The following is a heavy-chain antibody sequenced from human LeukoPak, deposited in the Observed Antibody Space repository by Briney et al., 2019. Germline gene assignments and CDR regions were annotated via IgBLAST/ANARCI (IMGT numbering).Heavy chain of an antibody. D-gene: IGHD6-6*01. V-gene: IGHV4-34*01. Sequence: SETLSLTCAVYGGSFSGYYWSGIRQPPGKGLEWIGEINHSGSTNYNPSLKSRVTISVDTSKNQFSLKLSSVTAADTAVYYCARGGEYSSSSGSSWGQGTLVTVSS. CDR3: ARGGEYSSSSGSS. CDR2: INHSGST. CDR1: GGSFSGYY. J-gene: IGHJ5*02.